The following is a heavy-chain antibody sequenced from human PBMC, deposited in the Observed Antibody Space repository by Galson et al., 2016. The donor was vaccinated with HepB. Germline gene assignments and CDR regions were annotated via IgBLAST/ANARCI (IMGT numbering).Heavy chain of an antibody. CDR1: GLTFSDSY. Sequence: SLRLSCAASGLTFSDSYLDWFRQAPGKGLEWVGRSRGKGKSYTTEYAASVQGRFTISRDDSKNSLYLQINSLESEDTAVYYCTRDRGGGSTDYSLMDVWGQGTTVTVSS. CDR2: SRGKGKSYTT. J-gene: IGHJ6*02. V-gene: IGHV3-72*01. D-gene: IGHD3-10*01. CDR3: TRDRGGGSTDYSLMDV.